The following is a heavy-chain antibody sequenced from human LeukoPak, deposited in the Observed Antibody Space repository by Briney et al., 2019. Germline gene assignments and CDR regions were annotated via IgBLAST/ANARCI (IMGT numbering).Heavy chain of an antibody. D-gene: IGHD2-8*01. J-gene: IGHJ4*02. CDR1: GFTFSSYA. CDR2: IKSKADGGTT. Sequence: GGSLRLSCAASGFTFSSYAMSWVRQAPGKGLEWVGRIKSKADGGTTDYAAPVKGRFTISRDDSKNTLYLQMDSLRTEDTAVYYCTTSACTNGVCYTSVDCWGQGTLVTVSS. CDR3: TTSACTNGVCYTSVDC. V-gene: IGHV3-15*01.